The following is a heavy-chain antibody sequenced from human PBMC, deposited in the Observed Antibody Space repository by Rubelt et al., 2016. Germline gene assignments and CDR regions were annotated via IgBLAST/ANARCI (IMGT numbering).Heavy chain of an antibody. V-gene: IGHV3-30*04. D-gene: IGHD5-12*01. CDR2: ISYDGSNK. Sequence: VQLVESGGGLVQPGRSLRLSCAASGFTFSSYAMHWVRQAPGKGLEWVAVISYDGSNKYYADSVKGRFTISRDNSKNTLYLQMNSLRVEDRAVYYCASSSGEPIRYGFDYWGQGTLVTVSS. J-gene: IGHJ4*02. CDR1: GFTFSSYA. CDR3: ASSSGEPIRYGFDY.